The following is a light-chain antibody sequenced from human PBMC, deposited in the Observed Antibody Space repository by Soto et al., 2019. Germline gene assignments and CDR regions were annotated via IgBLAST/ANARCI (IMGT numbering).Light chain of an antibody. CDR2: DAS. Sequence: DIQMTQSPSTLSASVGDRVTITCRASQSISSWLAWYQQKPGKAPKLLIYDASSLESGVPSRFSGSGSGTEFTLTSSSLQPDDFATYYCQQYNSYSFGPGTNVDIK. J-gene: IGKJ3*01. CDR3: QQYNSYS. V-gene: IGKV1-5*01. CDR1: QSISSW.